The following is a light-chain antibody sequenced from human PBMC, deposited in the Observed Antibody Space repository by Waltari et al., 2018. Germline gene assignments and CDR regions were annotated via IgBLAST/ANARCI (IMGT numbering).Light chain of an antibody. Sequence: DIVMTQSPDYLAVSLGERATINCKSSQSVLYSSNNKNYLAWYQQKPGQPPKLLIYWASTRESGVPDRFSGSGSGKDFTLTISSLQAEDVAVYYCQQYYSTPWTFGQGTKVEIK. CDR2: WAS. CDR1: QSVLYSSNNKNY. CDR3: QQYYSTPWT. V-gene: IGKV4-1*01. J-gene: IGKJ1*01.